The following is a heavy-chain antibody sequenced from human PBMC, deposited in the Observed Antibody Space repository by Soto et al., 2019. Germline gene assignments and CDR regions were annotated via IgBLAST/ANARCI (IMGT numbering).Heavy chain of an antibody. Sequence: GESLKISCKGSGYSFINYWVAWVRQMPGKGLEWMGIVNPGDPDTRYSPSFQGQVTVSADKSISTAYLYWSSLKASDTAMYYCVRPDSTGYYAYWGQGTLVTVSS. D-gene: IGHD3-22*01. CDR2: VNPGDPDT. CDR1: GYSFINYW. CDR3: VRPDSTGYYAY. J-gene: IGHJ4*02. V-gene: IGHV5-51*01.